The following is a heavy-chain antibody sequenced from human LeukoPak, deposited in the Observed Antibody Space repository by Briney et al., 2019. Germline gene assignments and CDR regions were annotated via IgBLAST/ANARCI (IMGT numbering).Heavy chain of an antibody. V-gene: IGHV3-64*02. Sequence: GGSLRLSCAASGFSFSSYAIHWVRQAPGKGLEYVSAVCGNAACAYYADSVRGRFSMSRDNSKNTVWLQMDNLRVEDMAIYYCVRRDGYNFDYWGRGTLVTVSS. CDR1: GFSFSSYA. D-gene: IGHD5-24*01. CDR3: VRRDGYNFDY. CDR2: VCGNAACA. J-gene: IGHJ4*02.